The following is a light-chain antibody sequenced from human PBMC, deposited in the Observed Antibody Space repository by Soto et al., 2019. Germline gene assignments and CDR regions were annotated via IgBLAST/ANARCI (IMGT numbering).Light chain of an antibody. J-gene: IGKJ5*01. CDR2: DAS. CDR3: QQYDKLPIT. V-gene: IGKV1-33*01. Sequence: DIQMTQSPSSLSASVGDRVTITCQASQDISNYLNWYQQKPGKAPKLLICDASNLETGVPSRFSGSGSGTDFTFTISILQPEDIATYYCQQYDKLPITFGQGTRLEIK. CDR1: QDISNY.